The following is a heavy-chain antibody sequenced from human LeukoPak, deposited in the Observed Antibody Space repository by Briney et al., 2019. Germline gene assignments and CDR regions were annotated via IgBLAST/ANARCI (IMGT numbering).Heavy chain of an antibody. J-gene: IGHJ4*02. Sequence: ASVKVSCKASGGTFSSYAISWVRQAPGQGLEWMGRIIPIFGTANYAQKFQGRVTIITDESTSTAYMELSSLRSEDTAVYYCARSHYYDSSGYYRYWGQGTLVTVSS. CDR2: IIPIFGTA. D-gene: IGHD3-22*01. CDR1: GGTFSSYA. V-gene: IGHV1-69*05. CDR3: ARSHYYDSSGYYRY.